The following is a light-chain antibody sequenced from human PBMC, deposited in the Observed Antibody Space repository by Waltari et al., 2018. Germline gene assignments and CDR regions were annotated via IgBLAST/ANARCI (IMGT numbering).Light chain of an antibody. CDR2: GAS. Sequence: EIVMTQSPATLSVSPGESATLSCRASQSVSTNLAWYQQKAGQAPRLLIYGASTRASDIPARFSGSGSGTEFTLNISSLQSEDFAVYYCHQYDNWPPVTFGQGTRLEIK. CDR1: QSVSTN. V-gene: IGKV3-15*01. CDR3: HQYDNWPPVT. J-gene: IGKJ5*01.